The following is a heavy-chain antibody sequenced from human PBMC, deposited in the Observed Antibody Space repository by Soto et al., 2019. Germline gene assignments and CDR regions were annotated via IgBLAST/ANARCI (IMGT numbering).Heavy chain of an antibody. Sequence: PSETLSLTCTVSGGSISSGGYYWSWIRQHPGKGLEWIGYIYYSGSTYYNPSLKSRVTISVDTSKNQFSLKLSSVTAADTAVYYCARGRQCSGGSCYWGGHWFDPWGQGTLVTVSS. CDR2: IYYSGST. CDR1: GGSISSGGYY. CDR3: ARGRQCSGGSCYWGGHWFDP. J-gene: IGHJ5*02. V-gene: IGHV4-31*03. D-gene: IGHD2-15*01.